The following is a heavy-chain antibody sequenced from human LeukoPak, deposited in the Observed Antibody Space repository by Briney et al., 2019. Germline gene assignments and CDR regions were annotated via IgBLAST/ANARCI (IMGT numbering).Heavy chain of an antibody. CDR3: TREDFGVVIHNWFDP. Sequence: SVKVSCKASGGTFSSYTISWVRQAPGQGLEWMGRIIPILGIANYAQKFQGRVTITADKSTSTAYMELSSLRSEDTAVYYCTREDFGVVIHNWFDPWGQGTLVTVSS. CDR2: IIPILGIA. V-gene: IGHV1-69*04. D-gene: IGHD3-3*01. J-gene: IGHJ5*02. CDR1: GGTFSSYT.